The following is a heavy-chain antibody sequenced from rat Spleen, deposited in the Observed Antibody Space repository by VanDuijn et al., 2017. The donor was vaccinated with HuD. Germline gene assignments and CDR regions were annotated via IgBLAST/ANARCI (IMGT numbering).Heavy chain of an antibody. CDR1: GFSLTTYS. J-gene: IGHJ4*01. Sequence: QVRLKESGPGLVQPSETLSLTCTVSGFSLTTYSVSWVRQPSGKGPEWMGRVWYDGDTAYNSLFKSRLSITRETSKNPVFLKMNSLQIDDTGTYYCTRDGYSSYGIMDAWGQGASVTVSS. CDR3: TRDGYSSYGIMDA. CDR2: VWYDGDT. V-gene: IGHV2-63*01. D-gene: IGHD1-2*01.